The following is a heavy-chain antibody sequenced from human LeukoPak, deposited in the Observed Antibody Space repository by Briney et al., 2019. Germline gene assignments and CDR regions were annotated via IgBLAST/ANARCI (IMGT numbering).Heavy chain of an antibody. CDR1: GFTFDDYA. J-gene: IGHJ6*02. Sequence: PGGSLRLSCAASGFTFDDYAMRWVRQAPGKGLEWVSGISWNSGSIGYADSVKGRFTISRDNAKNSLYLQMNSLRAEDTALYYCAKDIYYYGMDVWGQGTTVTVSS. V-gene: IGHV3-9*01. CDR2: ISWNSGSI. CDR3: AKDIYYYGMDV.